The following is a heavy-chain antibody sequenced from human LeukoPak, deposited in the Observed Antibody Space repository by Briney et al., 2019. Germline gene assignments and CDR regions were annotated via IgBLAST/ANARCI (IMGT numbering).Heavy chain of an antibody. CDR2: IFYSGST. CDR1: GGSITSSSYY. Sequence: SETLSLTCTVSGGSITSSSYYWDWIRQPLGKGLEWIGSIFYSGSTYYNPSLKSRVTISVDTSKNQFSLKLSSVTAADTAVYYCARGPRYCTSGTCYRGGYMDVWGKGTTVTVSS. V-gene: IGHV4-39*07. J-gene: IGHJ6*03. CDR3: ARGPRYCTSGTCYRGGYMDV. D-gene: IGHD2-15*01.